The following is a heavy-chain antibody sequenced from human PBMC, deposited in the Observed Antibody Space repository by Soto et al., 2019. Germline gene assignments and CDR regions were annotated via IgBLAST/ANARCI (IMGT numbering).Heavy chain of an antibody. CDR1: GFTFSSYG. CDR3: AKDRVPAYYYYGMDV. CDR2: ISSDASNK. J-gene: IGHJ6*02. V-gene: IGHV3-30*18. D-gene: IGHD1-1*01. Sequence: QVQLVESGGGVVQPGRSLRLSCAASGFTFSSYGMHWVRQAPGEGLEWVAVISSDASNKYYADSVKGRFTISRDNSKNTLYLQMNCLRAEDTAVYYCAKDRVPAYYYYGMDVWGQGTTVTVSS.